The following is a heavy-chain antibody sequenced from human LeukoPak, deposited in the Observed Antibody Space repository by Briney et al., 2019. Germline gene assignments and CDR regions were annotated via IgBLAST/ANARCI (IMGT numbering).Heavy chain of an antibody. CDR1: GYSISTGYY. CDR3: ARDRTRGGNSGDFDY. J-gene: IGHJ4*02. V-gene: IGHV4-38-2*02. CDR2: IYHSGST. Sequence: RPSETLSLTCTVSGYSISTGYYWGWIRQPPGKGLEWIGSIYHSGSTYYNPSLKSRVTISVDTSKNQFSLKLSSVTAADTAVYYCARDRTRGGNSGDFDYWGQGTLVTVSS. D-gene: IGHD4-23*01.